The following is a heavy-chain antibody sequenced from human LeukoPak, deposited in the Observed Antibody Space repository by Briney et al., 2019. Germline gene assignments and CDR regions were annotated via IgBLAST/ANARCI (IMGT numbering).Heavy chain of an antibody. Sequence: ASVKVSCKASGHTFTEHSLYWVRQAPGQGLEWVGWVNTNSGGTSYAQRFQGRVTMTRDTSINTAYMELNRLTSEDTAVYYCSRDSVDSSGQGALQHWGQGTLVTVSS. CDR3: SRDSVDSSGQGALQH. D-gene: IGHD3-22*01. CDR1: GHTFTEHS. CDR2: VNTNSGGT. J-gene: IGHJ1*01. V-gene: IGHV1-2*02.